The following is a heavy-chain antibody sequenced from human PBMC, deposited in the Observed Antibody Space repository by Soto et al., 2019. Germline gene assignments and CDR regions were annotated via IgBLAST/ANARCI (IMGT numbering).Heavy chain of an antibody. J-gene: IGHJ6*02. D-gene: IGHD3-9*01. CDR1: GFTFSSYS. CDR3: ARDIRYGSSDHPYYYYYGMDV. CDR2: ISSSSSTI. Sequence: GGSLRLSCAASGFTFSSYSMNWVRQAPGKGLEWVSYISSSSSTIYYADAVKGRFTISRDNAKNSLYLQMNSLRDEDTAVYYCARDIRYGSSDHPYYYYYGMDVWGQGTTVTVSS. V-gene: IGHV3-48*02.